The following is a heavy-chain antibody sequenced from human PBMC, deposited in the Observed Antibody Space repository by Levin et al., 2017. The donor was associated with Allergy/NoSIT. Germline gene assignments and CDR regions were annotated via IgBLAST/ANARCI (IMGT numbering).Heavy chain of an antibody. V-gene: IGHV3-48*01. Sequence: GESLKISCAASGFPFSSSSLNWVRQAPGKGLEWLSYISDSGTTMYYADSVKGRFIISRDNAKNSLYLQMNSLRAEDTAVYFCARGDCSGGSCYSWGYWGQGTLVTVSS. J-gene: IGHJ4*02. CDR3: ARGDCSGGSCYSWGY. D-gene: IGHD2-15*01. CDR2: ISDSGTTM. CDR1: GFPFSSSS.